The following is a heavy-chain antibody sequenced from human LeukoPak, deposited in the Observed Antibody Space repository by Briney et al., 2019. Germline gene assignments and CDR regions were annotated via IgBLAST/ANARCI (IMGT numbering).Heavy chain of an antibody. CDR3: ARDIPATEVDY. Sequence: GGPLRLSCAASGFSFSSYWMSWVRQAPGKGLEWVASIKQDESEKYYVDSVKGRFTISRVNAKNSLYLQMNSLRAEDTAVYYCARDIPATEVDYWGQGVLVTVSS. V-gene: IGHV3-7*01. CDR1: GFSFSSYW. J-gene: IGHJ4*02. CDR2: IKQDESEK. D-gene: IGHD2-2*01.